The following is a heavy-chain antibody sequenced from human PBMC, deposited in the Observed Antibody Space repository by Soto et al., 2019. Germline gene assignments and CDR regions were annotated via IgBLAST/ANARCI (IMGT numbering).Heavy chain of an antibody. CDR3: ARPRYDGSGTPFDH. Sequence: EVQLVESGGALVQPGGSLRLSCAASGFTFSSYWMHWVRQAPGKGLEWVSRINGDGSTTTYADSVKGRFIISRDNAKNMLHLQMNSLTAEDTAVYYCARPRYDGSGTPFDHWGQGTLVTVSS. CDR2: INGDGSTT. V-gene: IGHV3-74*01. CDR1: GFTFSSYW. D-gene: IGHD3-22*01. J-gene: IGHJ4*02.